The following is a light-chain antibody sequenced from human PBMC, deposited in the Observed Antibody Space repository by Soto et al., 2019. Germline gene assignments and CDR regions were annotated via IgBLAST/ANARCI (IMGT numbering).Light chain of an antibody. Sequence: YELTQPPSVSVAPGKTARITCGGSDIGGKTVHWFQQKPGQAPVVVLYYDRHRPSGIPDRFSGSNSGNTATLTISRVEAGDEADYYCHVWDSTSDHVVFGGGTKVTVL. V-gene: IGLV3-21*04. J-gene: IGLJ3*02. CDR3: HVWDSTSDHVV. CDR1: DIGGKT. CDR2: YDR.